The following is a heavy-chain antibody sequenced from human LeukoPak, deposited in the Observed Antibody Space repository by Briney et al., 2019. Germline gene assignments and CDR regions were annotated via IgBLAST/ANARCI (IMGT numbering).Heavy chain of an antibody. CDR2: IYTSGTI. CDR1: GVSISAYF. Sequence: NPSETLSLTCTVSGVSISAYFWTWIRQPAGKGLEWIGRIYTSGTINYNPSLESRLTMSLDTSKNQISLRLSSVTAADTGVYYCARKDGDFWGQGTLVTVSS. CDR3: ARKDGDF. V-gene: IGHV4-4*07. J-gene: IGHJ4*02.